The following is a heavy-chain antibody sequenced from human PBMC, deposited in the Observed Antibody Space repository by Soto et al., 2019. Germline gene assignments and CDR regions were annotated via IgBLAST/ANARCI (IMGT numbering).Heavy chain of an antibody. Sequence: ESLTLSCTVNGVSCNGYHWSWIRQPPGKGLEWIGEINHSGSTNYNPSFKSRVTISLDTSKNQFHLKLNSVTAADTAVYFCARDARNVAYFDPWGQGTMVTSPQ. CDR2: INHSGST. J-gene: IGHJ5*02. D-gene: IGHD2-15*01. CDR1: GVSCNGYH. V-gene: IGHV4-34*01. CDR3: ARDARNVAYFDP.